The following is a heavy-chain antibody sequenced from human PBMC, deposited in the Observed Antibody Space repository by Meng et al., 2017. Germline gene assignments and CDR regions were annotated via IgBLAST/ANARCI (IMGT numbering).Heavy chain of an antibody. CDR2: ISSSGSTI. Sequence: GESLKISCAASGFTFSSYEMNWVRQAPGKGLEWVSYISSSGSTIYYADSVKGRFTISRDNAKNSLYLQMNSLRDEDTAVYYCARAGYSSSGESKDNWFDPWGQGTLVTVSS. D-gene: IGHD6-13*01. V-gene: IGHV3-48*03. J-gene: IGHJ5*02. CDR1: GFTFSSYE. CDR3: ARAGYSSSGESKDNWFDP.